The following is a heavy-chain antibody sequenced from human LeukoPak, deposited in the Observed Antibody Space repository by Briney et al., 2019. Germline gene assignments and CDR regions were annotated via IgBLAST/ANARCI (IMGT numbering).Heavy chain of an antibody. D-gene: IGHD6-13*01. J-gene: IGHJ4*02. CDR2: LFHSGTR. Sequence: SETLSLTCTVSGGSISSYYWSWIRQPPGKGLEWIGYLFHSGTRRYNPSLKSRVTISADTTKNQFFLSLNSTTAADTAVDYCARRWGLKQEVVYFDYWGQGTLATVSS. CDR3: ARRWGLKQEVVYFDY. CDR1: GGSISSYY. V-gene: IGHV4-59*08.